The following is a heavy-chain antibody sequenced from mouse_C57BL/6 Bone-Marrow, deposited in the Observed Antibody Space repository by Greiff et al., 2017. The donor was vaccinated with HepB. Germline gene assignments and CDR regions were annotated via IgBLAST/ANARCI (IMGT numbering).Heavy chain of an antibody. CDR1: GYTFTDYN. V-gene: IGHV1-18*01. J-gene: IGHJ1*03. D-gene: IGHD1-1*01. CDR2: INPNNGGT. Sequence: EVQLQQSGPELVKPGASVKIPCKASGYTFTDYNMDWVKQSHGKSLEWIGDINPNNGGTIYNQKFKGKATLTVDKSSSTAYMELRSLTSEDTAVYDCARAITAVDWYFDVWGTGTTVTVSS. CDR3: ARAITAVDWYFDV.